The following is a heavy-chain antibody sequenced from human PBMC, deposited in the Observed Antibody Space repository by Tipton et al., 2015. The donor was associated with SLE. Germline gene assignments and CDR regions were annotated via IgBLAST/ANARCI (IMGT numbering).Heavy chain of an antibody. CDR3: ARRGVGDSGYDWYAFDI. CDR1: GYSFTTYW. J-gene: IGHJ3*02. Sequence: QLVQSGAEVKKPGESLKISCKGSGYSFTTYWIGWVRQVPGKGLEWVGIIYPGDSDTRYSPSFQGQVTISADKSISTAYLQWSSLKASDTAIYYCARRGVGDSGYDWYAFDIWGQGTMVPVAS. D-gene: IGHD5-12*01. CDR2: IYPGDSDT. V-gene: IGHV5-51*03.